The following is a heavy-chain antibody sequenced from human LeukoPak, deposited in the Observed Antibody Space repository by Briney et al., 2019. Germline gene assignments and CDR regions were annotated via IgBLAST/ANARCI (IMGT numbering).Heavy chain of an antibody. Sequence: GASVKVSCKASGYTFTGYYMHWVRQAPGQGLEWMGWINTNRGGTNYAQKFQGRVTMTRDTSTSTAYMELSRLRSDDTAVYYCAREMATTRVAFDIWGQGTMVTVSS. CDR3: AREMATTRVAFDI. J-gene: IGHJ3*02. D-gene: IGHD5-24*01. CDR1: GYTFTGYY. V-gene: IGHV1-2*02. CDR2: INTNRGGT.